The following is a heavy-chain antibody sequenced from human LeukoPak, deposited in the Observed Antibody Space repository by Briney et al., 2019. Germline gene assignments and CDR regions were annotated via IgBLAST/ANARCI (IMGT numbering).Heavy chain of an antibody. Sequence: PGGSLRLSYAASGFTFSDYYMSWIRQAPGRGLEWVSYISSSGSTIYYADSVKGRFTISRDNAKNSLYLQMNSLRAEDTAVYYCAREGIAARRDFDYWGRGTLVTVSS. D-gene: IGHD6-6*01. CDR3: AREGIAARRDFDY. CDR1: GFTFSDYY. V-gene: IGHV3-11*01. J-gene: IGHJ4*02. CDR2: ISSSGSTI.